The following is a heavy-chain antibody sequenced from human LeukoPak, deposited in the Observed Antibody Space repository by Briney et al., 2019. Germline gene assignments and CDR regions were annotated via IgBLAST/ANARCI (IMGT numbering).Heavy chain of an antibody. V-gene: IGHV4-38-2*02. D-gene: IGHD3-10*01. CDR1: GYSISSGYY. J-gene: IGHJ5*02. CDR3: ARSYYGDNWFDP. Sequence: KPSETLSLTCTVSGYSISSGYYWGWIRQPPGKGLEWIGSIYHSGSTYYNPSLKSRVSISVDTSKNQFSLQLSSVTAADTAVYYCARSYYGDNWFDPWGQGTLVTVSS. CDR2: IYHSGST.